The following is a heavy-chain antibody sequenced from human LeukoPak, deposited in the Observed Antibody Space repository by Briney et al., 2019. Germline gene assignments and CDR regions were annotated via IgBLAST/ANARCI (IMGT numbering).Heavy chain of an antibody. J-gene: IGHJ6*02. CDR1: GFTFDDYA. CDR3: AKASRSLYYYGMDV. CDR2: ISWNSGSI. Sequence: PPGRSLRLSCAASGFTFDDYAMHWVRQAPGKGLEWVSGISWNSGSIGYADSVKGRFTISRDNAKNSLYLQMNSLRAEDTGLYYCAKASRSLYYYGMDVWGQGTTVTVPS. V-gene: IGHV3-9*01.